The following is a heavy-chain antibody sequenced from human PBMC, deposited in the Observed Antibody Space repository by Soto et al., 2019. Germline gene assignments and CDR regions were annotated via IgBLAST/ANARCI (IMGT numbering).Heavy chain of an antibody. CDR1: GGSFSGYY. Sequence: QVQLQQWGAGPLRPLETLSLTCGVSGGSFSGYYWAWIRQSPGKGLEWIGEINDRGSINYNPSLNFRVSISVDTSKNHYSLNLRSVTAADTDVYYCARESHDILTGPPWVWYFDLWGRGTLVTVSS. CDR3: ARESHDILTGPPWVWYFDL. D-gene: IGHD3-9*01. CDR2: INDRGSI. J-gene: IGHJ2*01. V-gene: IGHV4-34*01.